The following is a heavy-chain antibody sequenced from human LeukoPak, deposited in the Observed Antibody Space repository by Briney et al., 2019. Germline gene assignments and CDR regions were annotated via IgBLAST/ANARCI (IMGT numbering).Heavy chain of an antibody. V-gene: IGHV3-20*04. Sequence: PGGSLRLSCAASGFTFDDYAMHWVRQAPGKGLEWVSGINWNGGSTGYADSVKGRFTISRDNAKNSLYLQMNSLRAEDTGFYYCAAYYDGSGSCGQFDYWGQGTLVTVSS. CDR3: AAYYDGSGSCGQFDY. CDR1: GFTFDDYA. J-gene: IGHJ4*02. CDR2: INWNGGST. D-gene: IGHD3-10*01.